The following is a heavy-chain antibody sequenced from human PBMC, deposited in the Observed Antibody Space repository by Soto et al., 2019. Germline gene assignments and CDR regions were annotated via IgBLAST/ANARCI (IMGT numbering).Heavy chain of an antibody. J-gene: IGHJ6*03. Sequence: PSETLSLTCTVSGGSINSGGYYWSWIRQHPGKGLEWIGYIYYSGSTYYNPSLKSRVTISVDTSKNQFSLKLSSVTAADTAVYYCARVLTTSTVTRGRGYYYYYMDVWGKGTTVTVSS. CDR1: GGSINSGGYY. D-gene: IGHD4-17*01. CDR2: IYYSGST. CDR3: ARVLTTSTVTRGRGYYYYYMDV. V-gene: IGHV4-31*03.